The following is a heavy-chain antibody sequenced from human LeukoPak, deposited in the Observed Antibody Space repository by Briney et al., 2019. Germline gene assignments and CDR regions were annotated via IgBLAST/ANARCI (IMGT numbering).Heavy chain of an antibody. Sequence: SETLSLTCTVSGGSISSYYWSWIRQPPGKGLEWIGYIYYSGTTNYNPSLKSRVTMSVDTSKNQFSLKLNSVTAAGTAVYYCARGGGFFDYWGQGTLVTVSS. CDR3: ARGGGFFDY. V-gene: IGHV4-59*01. D-gene: IGHD3-16*01. J-gene: IGHJ4*02. CDR1: GGSISSYY. CDR2: IYYSGTT.